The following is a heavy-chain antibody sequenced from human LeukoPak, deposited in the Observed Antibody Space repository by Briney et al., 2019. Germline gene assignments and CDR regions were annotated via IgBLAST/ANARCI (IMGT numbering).Heavy chain of an antibody. V-gene: IGHV1-8*01. J-gene: IGHJ4*02. CDR3: VRTPPNWGFDY. D-gene: IGHD7-27*01. CDR2: MSPNSGDT. CDR1: GYTFASHD. Sequence: ASVKVSCKASGYTFASHDINWVRQATGQGLEWMGWMSPNSGDTGYAQKFQGRVTMTSDSSISTAYMELSSLRSEDTAIYYCVRTPPNWGFDYWGQGTLVTVSS.